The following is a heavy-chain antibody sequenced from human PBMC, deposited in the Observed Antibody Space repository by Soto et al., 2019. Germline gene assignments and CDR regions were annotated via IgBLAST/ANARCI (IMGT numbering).Heavy chain of an antibody. CDR1: GYTLTELS. D-gene: IGHD2-15*01. CDR2: FDPEDGET. J-gene: IGHJ4*02. CDR3: ATLGGYCSGGSCYRGPSFDY. V-gene: IGHV1-24*01. Sequence: GASVKVSCKVSGYTLTELSMHCARQAPGKGLEWMGGFDPEDGETIYAQKFQGRVTMTEDTSTDTAYMELSSLRSEDTAVYYCATLGGYCSGGSCYRGPSFDYWGQGTLVTVSS.